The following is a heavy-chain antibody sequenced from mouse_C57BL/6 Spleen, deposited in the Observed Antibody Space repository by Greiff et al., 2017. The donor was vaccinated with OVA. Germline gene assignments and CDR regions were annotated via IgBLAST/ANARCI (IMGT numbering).Heavy chain of an antibody. V-gene: IGHV1-50*01. CDR2: IDPSDSYT. CDR1: GYTFTSYW. D-gene: IGHD1-1*01. Sequence: VQLQQSGAELVKPGASVKLSCKASGYTFTSYWMQWVKQRPGQGLEWIGEIDPSDSYTNYNQKFKGKATLTVDTSSSTAYMQLSSLTSEDSAVYYCARNPITTVVATKDYWGQGTTLTVSS. J-gene: IGHJ2*01. CDR3: ARNPITTVVATKDY.